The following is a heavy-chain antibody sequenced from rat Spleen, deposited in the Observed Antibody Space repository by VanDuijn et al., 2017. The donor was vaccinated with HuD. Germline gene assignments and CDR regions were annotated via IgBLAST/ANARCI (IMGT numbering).Heavy chain of an antibody. CDR2: LSYDATAP. J-gene: IGHJ2*01. Sequence: EVKLVESGGGLVQPGRSLKVSCAASGFTFRDYYMAWVRQAPTKGMEWVATLSYDATAPYYRDSVKGRFTISRDVAKSTLYLQMNNLRSEDTATYYCTRGTYFRHWGQGVMVTVSS. CDR1: GFTFRDYY. V-gene: IGHV5-29*01. CDR3: TRGTYFRH. D-gene: IGHD4-6*01.